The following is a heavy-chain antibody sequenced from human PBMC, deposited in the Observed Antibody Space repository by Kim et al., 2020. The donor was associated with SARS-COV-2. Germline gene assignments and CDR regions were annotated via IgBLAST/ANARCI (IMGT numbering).Heavy chain of an antibody. CDR3: ARDLESVDTAMARGLYYYYYGMDV. V-gene: IGHV1-46*01. CDR2: INPSGGST. Sequence: ASVKVSCKASGYTFTSYYMHWVRQAPGQGLEWMGIINPSGGSTSYAQKFQGRVTMTRDTSTSTVYMELSSLRSEDTAVYYCARDLESVDTAMARGLYYYYYGMDVWGQGTTVTVSS. D-gene: IGHD5-18*01. CDR1: GYTFTSYY. J-gene: IGHJ6*02.